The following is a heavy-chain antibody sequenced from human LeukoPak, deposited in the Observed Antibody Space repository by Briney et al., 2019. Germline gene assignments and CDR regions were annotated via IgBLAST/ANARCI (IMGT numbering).Heavy chain of an antibody. CDR1: GFTLSDYY. J-gene: IGHJ1*01. CDR3: ARRGLYDSTYYLTFQH. CDR2: ICSSIKYK. Sequence: PGGALRLSPAAPGFTLSDYYMRSSRPGPGEGVERISYICSSIKYKNYAGSVQGRFTISRENAKSSLNLQINGLRAVDTAGYNCARRGLYDSTYYLTFQHWGRGTLVTVSS. D-gene: IGHD3-22*01. V-gene: IGHV3-11*06.